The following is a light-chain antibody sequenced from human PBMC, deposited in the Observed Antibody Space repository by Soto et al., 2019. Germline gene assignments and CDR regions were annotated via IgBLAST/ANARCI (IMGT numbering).Light chain of an antibody. V-gene: IGKV1-5*01. CDR2: DAS. J-gene: IGKJ1*01. Sequence: DIPMTQSPSTLSASVGDRVTITCRARQTVSRWLAWYQQKPGKAPKLLIYDASSLDSGVPSRFSGSGSGTEFTLTISSLQPDDFATYYCQQYNSYWGTFGQGTKVEIK. CDR3: QQYNSYWGT. CDR1: QTVSRW.